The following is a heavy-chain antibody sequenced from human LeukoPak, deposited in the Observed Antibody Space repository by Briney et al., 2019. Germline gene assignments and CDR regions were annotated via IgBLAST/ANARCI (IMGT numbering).Heavy chain of an antibody. J-gene: IGHJ4*02. V-gene: IGHV4-39*01. Sequence: SETLSLTCTVSGGSISSGTYYWGWIRQPPGKGLEWIGSIFYSGSTFYNPSLKSRVTISEDTSKNQFSLKLSSVTAADTAVYYCARNRYGSGSYPYWGQGTLVTVSS. CDR2: IFYSGST. D-gene: IGHD3-10*01. CDR3: ARNRYGSGSYPY. CDR1: GGSISSGTYY.